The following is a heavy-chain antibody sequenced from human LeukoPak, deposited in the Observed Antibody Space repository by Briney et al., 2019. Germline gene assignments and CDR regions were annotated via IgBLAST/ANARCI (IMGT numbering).Heavy chain of an antibody. CDR2: LYYSGSP. J-gene: IGHJ4*02. CDR1: GGSISRYY. Sequence: SETLSLTCTVSGGSISRYYWTWIRQPPGKGLEWIGYLYYSGSPNYNPSLKSRLTISIDTSRNQFSLQLSSVTAADTAVYYCARHGSGWSFDYWGQGILVTVSS. CDR3: ARHGSGWSFDY. D-gene: IGHD6-19*01. V-gene: IGHV4-59*08.